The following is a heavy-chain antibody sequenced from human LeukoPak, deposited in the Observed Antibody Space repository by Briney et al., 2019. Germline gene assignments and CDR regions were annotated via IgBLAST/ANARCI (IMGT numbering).Heavy chain of an antibody. V-gene: IGHV3-30*02. CDR2: IRYDGSKK. Sequence: GGSLRLSCAASGFTFSSYGMHWVRQAPGKGLEWVAFIRYDGSKKYYADSVKGRFTISRDNSKNTLYLQMNSLRAEDTAVYYCAPRDWNDGPASHWGQGTLVTASS. D-gene: IGHD1-1*01. CDR3: APRDWNDGPASH. J-gene: IGHJ4*02. CDR1: GFTFSSYG.